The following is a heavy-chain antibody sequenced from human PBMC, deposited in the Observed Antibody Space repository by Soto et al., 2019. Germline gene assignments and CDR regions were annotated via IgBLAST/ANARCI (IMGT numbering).Heavy chain of an antibody. CDR1: GGSVTGGGYY. V-gene: IGHV4-31*03. J-gene: IGHJ4*02. CDR2: IYHTGCT. D-gene: IGHD3-10*01. CDR3: PRSHARPMFDH. Sequence: SETLSLTCSVSGGSVTGGGYYWSWIRQLPGKGLEWIGYIYHTGCTFYNPSLKSRVTISLDTSKSQFSLKLTSVTAEDTEMSYCPRSHARPMFDHWGQGSPVTVSS.